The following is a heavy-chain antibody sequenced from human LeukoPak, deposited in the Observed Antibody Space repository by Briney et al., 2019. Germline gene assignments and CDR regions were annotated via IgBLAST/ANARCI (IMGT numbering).Heavy chain of an antibody. Sequence: ASVKVSCKASGYTFTGYYMHWVRQAPGQGLEWMGRINPNSGGTNYAQKFQGRVTMTRDTSISTAYMELSSLRSEDTAVYYCAMDSAGYFDYWGQGTLVTVSS. D-gene: IGHD1-26*01. CDR2: INPNSGGT. V-gene: IGHV1-2*06. CDR3: AMDSAGYFDY. CDR1: GYTFTGYY. J-gene: IGHJ4*02.